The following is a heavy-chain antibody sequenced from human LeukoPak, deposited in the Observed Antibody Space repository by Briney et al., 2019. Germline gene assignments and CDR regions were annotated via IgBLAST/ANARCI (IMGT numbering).Heavy chain of an antibody. D-gene: IGHD5-12*01. Sequence: PGGSLRLSCAASGFTFSSYGMHWVRQAPGKGLEWVAVISYDGSNKYYADSVKGRFTISRDNSKNTLYLQMNSPRAEDTAVYYCARSYVDIVTNYFDYWGQGTLVTVSS. CDR3: ARSYVDIVTNYFDY. J-gene: IGHJ4*02. CDR1: GFTFSSYG. CDR2: ISYDGSNK. V-gene: IGHV3-30*03.